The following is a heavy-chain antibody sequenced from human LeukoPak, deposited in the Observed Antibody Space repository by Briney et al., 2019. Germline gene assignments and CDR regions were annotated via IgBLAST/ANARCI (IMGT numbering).Heavy chain of an antibody. Sequence: SGPALVKPTETLTLTCTFSGFSFSTSGLYMSWIRQPPGKALQWLAHIDGDGDRYYSTSLETRLTISSDTSKNQVVPTLTNMDPADTATYYCARIRYTTAWSPFDYWGQGTLVTVSS. CDR3: ARIRYTTAWSPFDY. J-gene: IGHJ4*02. V-gene: IGHV2-70*01. D-gene: IGHD6-19*01. CDR2: IDGDGDR. CDR1: GFSFSTSGLY.